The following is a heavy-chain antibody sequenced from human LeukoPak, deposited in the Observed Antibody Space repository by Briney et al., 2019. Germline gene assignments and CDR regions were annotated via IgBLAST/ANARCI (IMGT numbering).Heavy chain of an antibody. J-gene: IGHJ4*02. CDR2: INPNSGGT. D-gene: IGHD4-11*01. CDR3: ARGRATVTTPLGN. V-gene: IGHV1-2*04. CDR1: GYTFTGYY. Sequence: ASVKVSCKASGYTFTGYYMHWVRQAPGQGLEWMGWINPNSGGTNYAQKFQGWVTMTRDTSISTAYMELSRLRSDDTAVYYCARGRATVTTPLGNWGQGTLVTVSS.